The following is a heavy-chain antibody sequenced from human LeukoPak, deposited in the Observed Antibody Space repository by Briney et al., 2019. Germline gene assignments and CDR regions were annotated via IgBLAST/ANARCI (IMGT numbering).Heavy chain of an antibody. D-gene: IGHD1-7*01. CDR3: ARMAVNYEGSWFDP. V-gene: IGHV4-4*07. CDR1: GGSISSYY. J-gene: IGHJ5*02. Sequence: PSETLSLTCTVSGGSISSYYWSWIRQPAGKGLGWIGRIYTSGSTNYNPSLKSRVTMSVDTSKNQFSLKLSSVTAADTAVYYCARMAVNYEGSWFDPWGQGTLVTVSS. CDR2: IYTSGST.